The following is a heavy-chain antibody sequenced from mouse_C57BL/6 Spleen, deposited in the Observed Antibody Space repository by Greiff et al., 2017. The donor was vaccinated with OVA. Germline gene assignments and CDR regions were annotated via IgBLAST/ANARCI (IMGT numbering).Heavy chain of an antibody. D-gene: IGHD1-1*01. CDR2: IDPSDSYT. V-gene: IGHV1-69*01. J-gene: IGHJ4*01. CDR3: VLVCSYYGSSYYAMDY. Sequence: VQLQQPGAELVMPGASVKLSCKASGYTFTSYWMHWVKQRPGQGLEWIGEIDPSDSYTNYNQKFKGKSTLTVDKSSSTAYMQLSSLTSEDSAVYYCVLVCSYYGSSYYAMDYWGQGTSVTVSS. CDR1: GYTFTSYW.